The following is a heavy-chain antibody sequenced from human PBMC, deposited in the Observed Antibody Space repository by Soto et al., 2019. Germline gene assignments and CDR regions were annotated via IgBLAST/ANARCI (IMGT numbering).Heavy chain of an antibody. D-gene: IGHD2-21*01. CDR1: GYIFTDYY. CDR3: AILPYSGFGC. J-gene: IGHJ4*02. V-gene: IGHV1-2*02. CDR2: ITPNTGDT. Sequence: QVQLVQSGAEVKKPGASVKVSCKASGYIFTDYYIHWVRQAPGQGLEWLGWITPNTGDTNYAQNFQGRVTMTRDTSITTAYMALSRLGSDDTAVYYCAILPYSGFGCWGRGTLVTVSS.